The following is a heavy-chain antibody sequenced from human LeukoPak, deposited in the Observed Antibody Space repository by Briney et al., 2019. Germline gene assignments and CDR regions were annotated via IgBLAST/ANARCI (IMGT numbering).Heavy chain of an antibody. CDR1: GFTFSSYG. J-gene: IGHJ4*02. CDR3: AKAVYYHDSSASFDY. Sequence: PGRSLRLSCAASGFTFSSYGMHWVRQAPGKGLEWVAVISYDGSNKYYADSVKGRFTISRDNSKNTLYLQMNSLRAEDTAVYYCAKAVYYHDSSASFDYWGQGTLVTVSS. V-gene: IGHV3-30*18. CDR2: ISYDGSNK. D-gene: IGHD3-22*01.